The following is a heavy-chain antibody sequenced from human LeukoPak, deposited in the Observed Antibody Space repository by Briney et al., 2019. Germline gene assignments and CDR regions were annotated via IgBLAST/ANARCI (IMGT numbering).Heavy chain of an antibody. CDR1: GFSFSNSW. D-gene: IGHD1/OR15-1a*01. J-gene: IGHJ4*02. Sequence: PGGSLRLSCAASGFSFSNSWMSWARQAPGKGLEWVASIKPDGSEKYYLDSVKGRFTISRDNAKNSLYLQMNSLRAEDTAVYHCANGNNFDSWGQGTLVTVSS. CDR2: IKPDGSEK. V-gene: IGHV3-7*01. CDR3: ANGNNFDS.